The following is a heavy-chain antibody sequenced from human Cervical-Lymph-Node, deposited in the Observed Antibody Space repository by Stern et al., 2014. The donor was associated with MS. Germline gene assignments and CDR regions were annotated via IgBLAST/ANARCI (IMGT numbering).Heavy chain of an antibody. CDR2: IYWDDSK. CDR1: GFSLSTRGVG. Sequence: ESGPTLVKPTQTLTLTCTFSGFSLSTRGVGVGWVRQPPGKALEWLAIIYWDDSKRCSPSLKNRRTITKDTSKNQVVLTMNNMDPVDTATFYCATHAPGVVPAALEYWGQRILVTVS. CDR3: ATHAPGVVPAALEY. D-gene: IGHD2-2*01. V-gene: IGHV2-5*02. J-gene: IGHJ4*02.